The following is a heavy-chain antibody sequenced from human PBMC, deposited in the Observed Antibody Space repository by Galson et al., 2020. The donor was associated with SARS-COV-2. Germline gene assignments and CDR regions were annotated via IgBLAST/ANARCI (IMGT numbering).Heavy chain of an antibody. CDR1: QFTFSNYA. CDR2: VSNDGTNK. J-gene: IGHJ4*02. CDR3: ARDQWPLFDY. D-gene: IGHD6-19*01. V-gene: IGHV3-30*01. Sequence: SCAASQFTFSNYAMHWVRQAPGKGLEWVAVVSNDGTNKYYADSVKGRFTVSRDNFKNTFYLQMNSLRPEDTAVYYCARDQWPLFDYWGQGTLVTVSS.